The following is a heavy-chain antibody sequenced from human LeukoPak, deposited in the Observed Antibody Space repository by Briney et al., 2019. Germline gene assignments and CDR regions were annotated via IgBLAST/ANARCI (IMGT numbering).Heavy chain of an antibody. V-gene: IGHV3-53*01. J-gene: IGHJ4*02. D-gene: IGHD4-23*01. CDR3: ARGVRWHDFDY. CDR1: GFTVSSNY. Sequence: GGSLRLSCAASGFTVSSNYMSWVRQAPGKGLEWVSVIYTGGTTYYADSVKGRFTISRDSSNNTLYLQMNSLRAEDTAVYYCARGVRWHDFDYWGQGTLVTVSS. CDR2: IYTGGTT.